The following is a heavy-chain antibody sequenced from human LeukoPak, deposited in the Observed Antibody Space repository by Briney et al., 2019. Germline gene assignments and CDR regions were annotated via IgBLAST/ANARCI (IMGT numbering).Heavy chain of an antibody. CDR1: GFTFSSYS. CDR2: ISSSSSYI. Sequence: GGSLRLSCAASGFTFSSYSMNWVRQAPGKGLEWVSSISSSSSYIYYADSVKGRFTISRDNAENSLYLQMNSLRAEDTAVYYCARDRDYYYDSSGYMRAFDIWGQGTMVTVSS. D-gene: IGHD3-22*01. CDR3: ARDRDYYYDSSGYMRAFDI. J-gene: IGHJ3*02. V-gene: IGHV3-21*01.